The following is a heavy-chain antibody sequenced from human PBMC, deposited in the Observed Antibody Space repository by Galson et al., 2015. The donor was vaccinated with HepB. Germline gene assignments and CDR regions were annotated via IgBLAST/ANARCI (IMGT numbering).Heavy chain of an antibody. V-gene: IGHV3-48*02. CDR2: ISSSSSTI. Sequence: SLRLSCAASGFTFSSYSMNWVRQAPGKGLEWVSYISSSSSTIYYADSVKGRFTISRDNAKNSLYLQMNSLRDEDTAVYYCARAGPDFWSGYYKAYYYYGMDVWGQGTTVTVSS. CDR3: ARAGPDFWSGYYKAYYYYGMDV. CDR1: GFTFSSYS. D-gene: IGHD3-3*01. J-gene: IGHJ6*02.